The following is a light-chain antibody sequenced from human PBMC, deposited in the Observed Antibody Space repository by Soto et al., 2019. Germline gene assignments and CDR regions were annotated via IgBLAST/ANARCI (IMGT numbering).Light chain of an antibody. CDR3: CSYTANTTYV. V-gene: IGLV2-14*03. CDR1: GNDVGGYTF. CDR2: DVN. J-gene: IGLJ1*01. Sequence: QSELTQPASVSGSPGQSISMSCPGIGNDVGGYTFVSWYQQHPDKVPKLVIFDVNRRPSGVSDRFSGYKSVNAASLTISGLQAEDEADYYCCSYTANTTYVFGTGTKVTVL.